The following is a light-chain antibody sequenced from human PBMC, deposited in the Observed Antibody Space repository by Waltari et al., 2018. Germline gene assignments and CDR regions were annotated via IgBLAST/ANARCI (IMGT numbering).Light chain of an antibody. J-gene: IGKJ1*01. Sequence: DIQMTQSPSSLSASVGDRVTITCRASQSISSYLDWYQQKPGKATKLMIYAASSMQSGVPSRFSGSRSGTDFTLTISSLQPEDFATYYCQQSYSTPWTFGQGTKVEIK. V-gene: IGKV1-39*01. CDR1: QSISSY. CDR3: QQSYSTPWT. CDR2: AAS.